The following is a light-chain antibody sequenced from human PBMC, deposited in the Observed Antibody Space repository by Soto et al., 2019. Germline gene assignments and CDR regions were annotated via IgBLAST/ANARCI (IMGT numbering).Light chain of an antibody. CDR1: SINVGTYNL. Sequence: QSVLTQPASVSGSPGQSITISCTGTSINVGTYNLVSWYQHHPGKAPKLLIYEGNKRPSGVSNRFSVSKSGRRASLTISGLQADDEADYYCCSDVDSTGYVFASGTKVKVL. V-gene: IGLV2-23*01. CDR2: EGN. CDR3: CSDVDSTGYV. J-gene: IGLJ1*01.